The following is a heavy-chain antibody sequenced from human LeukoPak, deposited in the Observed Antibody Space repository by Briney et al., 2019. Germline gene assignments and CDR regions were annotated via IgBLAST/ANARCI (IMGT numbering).Heavy chain of an antibody. Sequence: PSETLSLTCTVSGGSISSYHWSWIRQPPGKGLEWIGYIYYTGSTNYNPSLKSRVTISVDTSKNQFSLKLSSVTAADTAVYYCARDSSRGDFDYWGQGTLVTVSS. D-gene: IGHD6-19*01. J-gene: IGHJ4*02. V-gene: IGHV4-59*01. CDR3: ARDSSRGDFDY. CDR2: IYYTGST. CDR1: GGSISSYH.